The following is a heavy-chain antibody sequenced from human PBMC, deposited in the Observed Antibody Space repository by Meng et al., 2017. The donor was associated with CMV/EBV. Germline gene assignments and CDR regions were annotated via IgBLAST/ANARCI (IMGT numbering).Heavy chain of an antibody. J-gene: IGHJ5*02. CDR2: ISSSSSYI. Sequence: GRSLKISCAASGFTFSSYSMNWVRQAPGKGLEWVSSISSSSSYIYYADSVKGRFTISRDNAKNSLYLQMNSLRAEDTAVYYCAGPQPAYYDSSAPKSWGQGTLVTVSS. CDR1: GFTFSSYS. D-gene: IGHD3-22*01. CDR3: AGPQPAYYDSSAPKS. V-gene: IGHV3-21*01.